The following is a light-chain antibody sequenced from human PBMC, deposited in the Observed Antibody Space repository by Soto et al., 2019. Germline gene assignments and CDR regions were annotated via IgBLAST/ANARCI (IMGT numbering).Light chain of an antibody. CDR1: SGSIASNY. V-gene: IGLV6-57*04. Sequence: LTQPHSVSESPGKTVTISCTRSSGSIASNYVQWYQQRPGSAPTPVFYEDSQRPSGVPDRFSGSIDISSNSASLTISRLQTEDEADYYCQSFDIKNVVFGGGTKVTVL. CDR2: EDS. J-gene: IGLJ2*01. CDR3: QSFDIKNVV.